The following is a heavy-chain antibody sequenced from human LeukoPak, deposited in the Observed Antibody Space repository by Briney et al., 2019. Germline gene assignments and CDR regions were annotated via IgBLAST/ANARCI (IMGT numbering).Heavy chain of an antibody. V-gene: IGHV3-30*02. CDR3: AKSGSYYYYYMDV. Sequence: GGSLRLSCAASGFTFSSYAMHWVRQAPGKGLEWVAFIRYDGSNKYYADSVKGRFTISRDNSKNTLYLQMNSLRAEDTAVYYCAKSGSYYYYYMDVWGKGTTVTISS. D-gene: IGHD3-10*01. J-gene: IGHJ6*03. CDR2: IRYDGSNK. CDR1: GFTFSSYA.